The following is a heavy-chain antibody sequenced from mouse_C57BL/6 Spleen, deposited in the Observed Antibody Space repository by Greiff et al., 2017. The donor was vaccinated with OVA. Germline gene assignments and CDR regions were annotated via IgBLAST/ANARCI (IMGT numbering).Heavy chain of an antibody. CDR3: ARTLFSTWFAY. D-gene: IGHD6-1*01. J-gene: IGHJ3*01. CDR2: IHPHHGGT. Sequence: EVQLQQSGPELVKPGASVKIPCTASGYTFTDYNMDWVKQSHGQSLEWIGDIHPHHGGTIYNQKFKGKATLTVNKSSSTGYMEVSSLTAEDTAVYYCARTLFSTWFAYWGQGTLVTVSA. CDR1: GYTFTDYN. V-gene: IGHV1-18*01.